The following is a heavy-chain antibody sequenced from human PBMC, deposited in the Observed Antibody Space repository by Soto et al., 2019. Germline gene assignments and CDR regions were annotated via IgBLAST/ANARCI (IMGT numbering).Heavy chain of an antibody. CDR1: GGTFSSYS. CDR3: AREGGYDGNSWFDY. J-gene: IGHJ4*02. Sequence: SVKVSCKASGGTFSSYSISWVRQAPGQGLEWMGGIIPIFGTANYAQKFQGRVTITADESTSTAYMELSSLRSEDTAVYYCAREGGYDGNSWFDYWGQGTLVTVSS. CDR2: IIPIFGTA. V-gene: IGHV1-69*13. D-gene: IGHD5-12*01.